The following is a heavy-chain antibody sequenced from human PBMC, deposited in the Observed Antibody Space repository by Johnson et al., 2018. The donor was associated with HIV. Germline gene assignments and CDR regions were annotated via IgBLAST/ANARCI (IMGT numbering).Heavy chain of an antibody. CDR3: AKETRDSRSAFDI. CDR2: IQFDGSHK. V-gene: IGHV3-30*02. J-gene: IGHJ3*02. CDR1: GFTFSNYG. D-gene: IGHD4-11*01. Sequence: QVHLVESGGGVFQPGGSLRLSCKASGFTFSNYGIHWVRQAPGKGLEWATFIQFDGSHKYSADFVKGRFTISRDTSKKSVFLQMNSLRPEDTAVYYCAKETRDSRSAFDIWGQGTVVTVSS.